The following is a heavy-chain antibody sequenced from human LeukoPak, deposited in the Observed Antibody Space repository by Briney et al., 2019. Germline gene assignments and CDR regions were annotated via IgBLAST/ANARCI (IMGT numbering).Heavy chain of an antibody. D-gene: IGHD1-14*01. V-gene: IGHV4-4*07. CDR3: ARRKQYSVDY. Sequence: SETLSLTCTVTAGSISGNYYWNWIRQPAGKGLEWIGRIYTSGTTNYDPSLKTRVIISLDKSNSQFSLMLTSVTAADTAVYYCARRKQYSVDYCGQGILVTVSS. J-gene: IGHJ4*02. CDR2: IYTSGTT. CDR1: AGSISGNYY.